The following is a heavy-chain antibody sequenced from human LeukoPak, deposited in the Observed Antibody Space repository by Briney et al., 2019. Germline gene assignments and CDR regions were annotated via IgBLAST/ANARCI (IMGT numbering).Heavy chain of an antibody. Sequence: PGGSLRLSCAASGFTFSSYAMSWVRQAPGKGLEWVSAISGSGGSTYYADSVKGRFTISRDNSKNTLYLQMNSLRAEDTAVYYCAKGGLRLGELSSFDYWGQGTLVTVSS. V-gene: IGHV3-23*01. CDR3: AKGGLRLGELSSFDY. CDR1: GFTFSSYA. D-gene: IGHD3-16*02. CDR2: ISGSGGST. J-gene: IGHJ4*02.